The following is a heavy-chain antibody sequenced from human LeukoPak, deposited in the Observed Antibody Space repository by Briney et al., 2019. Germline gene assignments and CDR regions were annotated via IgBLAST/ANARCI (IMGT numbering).Heavy chain of an antibody. V-gene: IGHV3-48*04. J-gene: IGHJ5*02. D-gene: IGHD3-22*01. CDR3: ASVNDSSGYYFLSGVFDP. Sequence: GGSLRLSCAASGFTFSSYWMHWVRQAPGKGLEWGSYISSSGSTIYYADAVKGRLTISRDNAKHPLYRQTNSLSAEDTAVYYCASVNDSSGYYFLSGVFDPWGQGTLVTVSS. CDR2: ISSSGSTI. CDR1: GFTFSSYW.